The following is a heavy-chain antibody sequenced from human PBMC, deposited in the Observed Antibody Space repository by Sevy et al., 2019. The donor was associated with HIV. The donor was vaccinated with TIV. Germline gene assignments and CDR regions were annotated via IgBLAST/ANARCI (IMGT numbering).Heavy chain of an antibody. D-gene: IGHD3-10*01. CDR2: IWFDGSKE. J-gene: IGHJ6*02. V-gene: IGHV3-33*01. CDR3: ARGFGDHYYFYGMDV. CDR1: GFTFGTYG. Sequence: GGSLRLSCTASGFTFGTYGMHWVRQAPGKGLEWVAVIWFDGSKEYYADSVKGRFTISRDNSKNALYLKMNSLRVEDTAVFYCARGFGDHYYFYGMDVWGQGTTVTVS.